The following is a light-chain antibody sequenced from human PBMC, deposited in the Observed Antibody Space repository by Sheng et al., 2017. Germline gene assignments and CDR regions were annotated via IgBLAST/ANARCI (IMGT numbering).Light chain of an antibody. Sequence: IVMTQSPATLSVSPGVGATLSCRASQSVGTNLAWYQQKPGQAPRLLIYGASTRATGIPARFSGSGSGSAFTLTISPLQSEDVAVYYCQQYNNWGTFGQGTKVEIK. CDR2: GAS. J-gene: IGKJ1*01. CDR1: QSVGTN. V-gene: IGKV3-15*01. CDR3: QQYNNWGT.